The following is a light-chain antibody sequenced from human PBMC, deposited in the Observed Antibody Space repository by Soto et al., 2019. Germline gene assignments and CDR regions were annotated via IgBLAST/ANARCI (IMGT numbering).Light chain of an antibody. CDR3: QQRRDWPLT. V-gene: IGKV3-11*01. J-gene: IGKJ4*01. CDR1: QSISSS. CDR2: EAS. Sequence: EIVLTQSPATLSLSPGERATLSCRASQSISSSLGWYHQKPGQVPRLLIYEASNRATGIPASFSGSGSGTDFTLTISSLEPEDFAVYYCQQRRDWPLTFGGGTKVAIK.